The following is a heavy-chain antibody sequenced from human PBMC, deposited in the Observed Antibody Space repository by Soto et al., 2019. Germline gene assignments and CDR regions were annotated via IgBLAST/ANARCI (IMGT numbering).Heavy chain of an antibody. V-gene: IGHV1-69*13. J-gene: IGHJ4*02. CDR3: AREVTVSSYSFDF. CDR1: GGTFNNYA. CDR2: IIPIFNSA. Sequence: VASVKVSCKASGGTFNNYALSGVRQAPGQGLEWMGGIIPIFNSANYAQKFQGRVTITADDSTSTAYMELRSLRPDDTAVYYCAREVTVSSYSFDFWGQGTLVTVSS. D-gene: IGHD2-15*01.